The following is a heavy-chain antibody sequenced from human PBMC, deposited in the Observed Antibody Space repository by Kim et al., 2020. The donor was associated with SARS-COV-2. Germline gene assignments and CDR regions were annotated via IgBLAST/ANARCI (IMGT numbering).Heavy chain of an antibody. D-gene: IGHD2-2*01. J-gene: IGHJ6*02. Sequence: GGSLRLSCAASGFTFSSYAMHWVRQAPGKGLEYVSAISSNGGSTYYANSVKGRFTISRDNSKNTLYLQMGSLRAEDMAVYYCARDLCDCSSTSCYYYYYGMDVWGQGTTVTVSS. CDR2: ISSNGGST. V-gene: IGHV3-64*01. CDR3: ARDLCDCSSTSCYYYYYGMDV. CDR1: GFTFSSYA.